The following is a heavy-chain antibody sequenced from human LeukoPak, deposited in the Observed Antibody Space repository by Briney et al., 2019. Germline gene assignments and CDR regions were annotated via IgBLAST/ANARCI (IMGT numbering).Heavy chain of an antibody. CDR1: GFIFSDYY. J-gene: IGHJ3*02. D-gene: IGHD3-3*01. Sequence: NPGGSLRLSCAASGFIFSDYYMTWIRQAPGKGLEWVSYISSSGSTIYYADSVKGRFTISRDNAKNSLYLQMNSLRAEDTALYYCAKVHYDFWTGPDAFDIWGQGTMVTVSS. CDR2: ISSSGSTI. CDR3: AKVHYDFWTGPDAFDI. V-gene: IGHV3-11*01.